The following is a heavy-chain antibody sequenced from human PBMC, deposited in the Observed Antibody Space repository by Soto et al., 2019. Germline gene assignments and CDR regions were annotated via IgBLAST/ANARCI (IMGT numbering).Heavy chain of an antibody. Sequence: SETLSRTFTVSAGSISSGGYYGSWVLEHAGKGREWIGYIYYSGSNYYNPSLKSGVTLSVGTTKNEIDLQLSFVAALDTAVYYCPSGSTTGTTLSSYYNSTDAWGQGTTVTVSS. V-gene: IGHV4-31*03. CDR3: PSGSTTGTTLSSYYNSTDA. CDR2: IYYSGSN. CDR1: AGSISSGGYY. J-gene: IGHJ6*02. D-gene: IGHD4-4*01.